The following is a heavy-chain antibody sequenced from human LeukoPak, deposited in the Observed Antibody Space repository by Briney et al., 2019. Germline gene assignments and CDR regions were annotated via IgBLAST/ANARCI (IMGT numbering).Heavy chain of an antibody. CDR3: ARDTFGL. V-gene: IGHV3-7*01. CDR2: IKQGGSDK. CDR1: GFTLSNQW. J-gene: IGHJ4*02. Sequence: GGSLRLACGASGFTLSNQWMTWVRQAPGKGLEWVATIKQGGSDKFYVDSVKGRFTISGDNAKNSLYLEMNSLRVEDTAVYYCARDTFGLWGQGTLVTVSS. D-gene: IGHD2/OR15-2a*01.